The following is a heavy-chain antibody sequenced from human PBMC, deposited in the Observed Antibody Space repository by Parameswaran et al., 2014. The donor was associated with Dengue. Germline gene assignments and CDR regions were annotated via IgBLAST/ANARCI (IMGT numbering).Heavy chain of an antibody. D-gene: IGHD6-19*01. CDR3: AREHPIAVAERVYYYYMDV. J-gene: IGHJ6*03. Sequence: RWIRQPPGKGLEWIGYIYNSGSTNCNPSLKSRVTISVDTSKKQFSLKLRSVTAADTAVYYCAREHPIAVAERVYYYYMDVWGQKGTTVTVSS. V-gene: IGHV4-59*01. CDR2: IYNSGST.